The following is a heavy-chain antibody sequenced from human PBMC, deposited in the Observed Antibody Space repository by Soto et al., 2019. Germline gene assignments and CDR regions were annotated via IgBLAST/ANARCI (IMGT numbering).Heavy chain of an antibody. D-gene: IGHD6-6*01. J-gene: IGHJ1*01. Sequence: ASVKVSCKASGYSFTSLDINWVRQTAGQGLEWMGWMEPSTGRTGYAQKFQGRVTMTRDTSINTAYMELTTLTSDDTAIYYCSKFKYSTSVRYLQHWGQGTPVTVSS. CDR1: GYSFTSLD. CDR2: MEPSTGRT. V-gene: IGHV1-8*01. CDR3: SKFKYSTSVRYLQH.